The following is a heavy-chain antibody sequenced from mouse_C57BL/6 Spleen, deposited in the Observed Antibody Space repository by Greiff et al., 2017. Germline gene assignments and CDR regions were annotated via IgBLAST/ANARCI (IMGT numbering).Heavy chain of an antibody. CDR1: GYTFTRYW. CDR3: ARSNWEVDYFDY. J-gene: IGHJ2*01. V-gene: IGHV1-50*01. CDR2: IDLSASYP. Sequence: VQLQQPGAELVKPGASVKLSCKASGYTFTRYWMQWVKQRPGKGLAWIGEIDLSASYPNYKQKFKGKATLTVDTSSSTAYMQLSSLTSEDSAIYYCARSNWEVDYFDYGGQGTTLTVSS. D-gene: IGHD4-1*01.